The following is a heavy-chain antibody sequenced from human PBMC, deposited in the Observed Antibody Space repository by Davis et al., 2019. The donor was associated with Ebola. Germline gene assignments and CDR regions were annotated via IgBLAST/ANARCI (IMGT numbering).Heavy chain of an antibody. J-gene: IGHJ6*02. V-gene: IGHV3-23*01. CDR1: GFTFSSYA. D-gene: IGHD4-17*01. CDR3: AKDEVWATVTYVGMDV. Sequence: GESLKISCAASGFTFSSYAMSWVRQAPGKGLEWVSAISGSGGSTYYADSVKGRFTISRDNSKNTLYLQMNSLRAEDTAVYYCAKDEVWATVTYVGMDVWGQGTTVTVSS. CDR2: ISGSGGST.